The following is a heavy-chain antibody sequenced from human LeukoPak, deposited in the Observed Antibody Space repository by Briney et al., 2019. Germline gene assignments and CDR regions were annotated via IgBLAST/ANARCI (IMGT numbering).Heavy chain of an antibody. V-gene: IGHV1-2*02. CDR2: INPNNGVT. CDR1: GYTFTGYY. CDR3: AREGGTSAFDY. Sequence: ASVKVSCKASGYTFTGYYLHWVRQAPGQGLEWMGWINPNNGVTNYAQNFQGRVTMTRDTSISTAYMELSSLRSDDTAVFYCAREGGTSAFDYWGQGTLVTVST. D-gene: IGHD4-23*01. J-gene: IGHJ4*02.